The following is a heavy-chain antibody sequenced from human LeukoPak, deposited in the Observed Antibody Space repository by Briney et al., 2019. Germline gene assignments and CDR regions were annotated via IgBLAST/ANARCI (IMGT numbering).Heavy chain of an antibody. CDR3: ARALPRIAVAGTFDY. CDR2: IYYSGST. V-gene: IGHV4-59*01. CDR1: GGSISSYY. Sequence: SETLSLTCTVSGGSISSYYWSWIRQPPGKGLEWIGYIYYSGSTNYNPSLKSRVTISVDTSKNQFSLKLSSVTAADTAVYYCARALPRIAVAGTFDYWGQGTLVTVSS. D-gene: IGHD6-19*01. J-gene: IGHJ4*02.